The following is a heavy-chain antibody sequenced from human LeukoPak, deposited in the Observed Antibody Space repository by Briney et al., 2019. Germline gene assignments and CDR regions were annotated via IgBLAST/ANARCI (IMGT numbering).Heavy chain of an antibody. V-gene: IGHV4-59*01. Sequence: SETLSLTCTVSGGSISNYYWSWIRQPPGTGLEWIGCIHSSGSTNYNPSLKSRVTISVDTSKNQFSIKLNSVTAADTAMYYCARDYYDREGWSDPWGQGTLVTVSS. D-gene: IGHD3-10*02. CDR3: ARDYYDREGWSDP. J-gene: IGHJ5*02. CDR2: IHSSGST. CDR1: GGSISNYY.